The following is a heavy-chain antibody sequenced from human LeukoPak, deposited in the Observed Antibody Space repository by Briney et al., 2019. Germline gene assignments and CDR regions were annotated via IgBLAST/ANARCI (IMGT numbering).Heavy chain of an antibody. CDR1: GNTFTSYG. J-gene: IGHJ4*02. CDR3: ARGGNGFGYYDSSGYLDY. CDR2: TSAYNGNT. V-gene: IGHV1-18*01. Sequence: ASVKVSCKASGNTFTSYGISWVRQAPGQGLEWMGWTSAYNGNTNYTQKLQGRVTMTTDTSTSTAYMELRSLRSDDTAVYYCARGGNGFGYYDSSGYLDYWGQGTLVTVSS. D-gene: IGHD3-22*01.